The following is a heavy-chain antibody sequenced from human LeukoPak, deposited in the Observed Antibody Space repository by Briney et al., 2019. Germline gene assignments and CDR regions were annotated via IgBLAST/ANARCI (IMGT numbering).Heavy chain of an antibody. J-gene: IGHJ3*02. D-gene: IGHD3-10*01. CDR2: INHSGST. CDR3: ARSYGSGTDAFDI. CDR1: GGSFSGYY. V-gene: IGHV4-34*01. Sequence: SETLSLTCAVYGGSFSGYYWSWIRQPPGKGLEWIGEINHSGSTNYNPSLKSRVTISVDTSKNQFSLKLSSVTAADTAVYYCARSYGSGTDAFDIWGQGTMVTVSS.